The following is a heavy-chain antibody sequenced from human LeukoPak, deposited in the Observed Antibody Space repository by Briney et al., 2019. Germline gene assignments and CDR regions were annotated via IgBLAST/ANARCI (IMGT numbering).Heavy chain of an antibody. D-gene: IGHD6-13*01. Sequence: GGSLRLSCAASGFTFSSYSMNWVRQAPGKGLEWVSYISSSSSTIYYADPVKGRFTISRDNAKNSLYLQMNSLRAEDTAVYYCARINSSSWYSEFDYWGQGTLVTVSS. V-gene: IGHV3-48*04. CDR1: GFTFSSYS. J-gene: IGHJ4*02. CDR3: ARINSSSWYSEFDY. CDR2: ISSSSSTI.